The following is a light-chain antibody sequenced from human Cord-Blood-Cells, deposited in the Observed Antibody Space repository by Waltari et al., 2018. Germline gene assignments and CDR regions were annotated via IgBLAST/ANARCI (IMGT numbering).Light chain of an antibody. CDR3: CSYAGSYTL. Sequence: QSALTQPRSVSGSPGPSVTISCTGTSSDVGGYNYVAWYQQHPGKAPKFLIYDVSKRPSWVPDRFSGSKSGNTASLTISGLQAEDEADYYCCSYAGSYTLFGGGTKLTVL. CDR1: SSDVGGYNY. CDR2: DVS. V-gene: IGLV2-11*01. J-gene: IGLJ2*01.